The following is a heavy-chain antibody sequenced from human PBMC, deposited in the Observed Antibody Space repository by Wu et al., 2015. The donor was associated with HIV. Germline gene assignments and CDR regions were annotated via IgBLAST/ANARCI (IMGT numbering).Heavy chain of an antibody. J-gene: IGHJ2*01. D-gene: IGHD2/OR15-2a*01. CDR1: GGTFSSYA. Sequence: QVQLVQSGAEVKKPGSSVKVSCKAPGGTFSSYAISWVRQAPGQGLEWMGRIIPIFGTANYAQKFQGRVTITADESTSTAYMELSSLRSEDTAVYYCARDPRLGRPSIWYFDLWGRGTLVTVSS. V-gene: IGHV1-69*13. CDR2: IIPIFGTA. CDR3: ARDPRLGRPSIWYFDL.